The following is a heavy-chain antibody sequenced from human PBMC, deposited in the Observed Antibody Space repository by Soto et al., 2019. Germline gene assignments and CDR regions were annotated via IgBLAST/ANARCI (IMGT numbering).Heavy chain of an antibody. J-gene: IGHJ2*01. CDR3: ARLNIAAAVYFDL. CDR2: LYTGGST. D-gene: IGHD6-13*01. V-gene: IGHV3-66*04. CDR1: GFAVSSNY. Sequence: EVQLVESGGGLVQPGGSLRLSCAASGFAVSSNYMSWVRQAPGKGLEWVSVLYTGGSTYYAESVKGRFIISRDNSKNTLFLHMNSLSADDTAMYYCARLNIAAAVYFDLWGRGTLVPVSS.